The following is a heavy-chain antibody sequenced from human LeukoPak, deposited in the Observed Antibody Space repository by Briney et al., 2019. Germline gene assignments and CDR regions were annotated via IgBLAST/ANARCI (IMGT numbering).Heavy chain of an antibody. D-gene: IGHD2-15*01. J-gene: IGHJ4*02. Sequence: PGGSLRLSCAASGFTLSSYWMSWVRLAPGKGLEWETNIKEDGSEKYYVDSVKGRFTISRDNAKNSLYLQMNSLRAEDTAVYYCARDHPAAGGFFDYWGQGTLVTVSS. V-gene: IGHV3-7*01. CDR3: ARDHPAAGGFFDY. CDR2: IKEDGSEK. CDR1: GFTLSSYW.